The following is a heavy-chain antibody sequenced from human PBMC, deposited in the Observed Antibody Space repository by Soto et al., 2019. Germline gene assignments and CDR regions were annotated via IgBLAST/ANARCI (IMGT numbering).Heavy chain of an antibody. CDR2: ISSSSSYI. J-gene: IGHJ4*02. Sequence: PGGSLRLSCTASGFTLSSYSMNWVRQAPGKGLEWVSSISSSSSYIYYADSVKGRFTISRDNAKNSLYLQMNSLRAEDTAVYYCARAEPYYGDYVGYWGQGTLVTVSS. D-gene: IGHD4-17*01. CDR1: GFTLSSYS. V-gene: IGHV3-21*01. CDR3: ARAEPYYGDYVGY.